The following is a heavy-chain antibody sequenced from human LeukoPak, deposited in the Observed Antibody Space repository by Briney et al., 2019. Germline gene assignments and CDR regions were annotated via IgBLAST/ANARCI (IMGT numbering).Heavy chain of an antibody. CDR2: ITGDNAHI. CDR3: ARVRGYSRDF. Sequence: PGGSLRLSCAASGFTFSSYTMNWVRQAPGKGLDWVSSITGDNAHIFYADSVQGRFTISRDNAINSLYLQMCGLTAEDTAVYYCARVRGYSRDFWGQGTLVTVSS. J-gene: IGHJ4*02. D-gene: IGHD5-12*01. CDR1: GFTFSSYT. V-gene: IGHV3-21*01.